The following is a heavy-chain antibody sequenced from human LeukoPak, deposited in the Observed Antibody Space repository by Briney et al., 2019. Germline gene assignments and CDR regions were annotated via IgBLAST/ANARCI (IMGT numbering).Heavy chain of an antibody. Sequence: SVKVSCKASGGTFSSYAISWVRQAPGQGLEWMGGIIPIFGTANYAQKFQGRVTITADESTSTAYMELSSLRSEDTAVYYCARTGYCSSTSCYTGYYYYYYYMDVWGKGTTVTVSS. D-gene: IGHD2-2*02. CDR3: ARTGYCSSTSCYTGYYYYYYYMDV. J-gene: IGHJ6*03. CDR2: IIPIFGTA. CDR1: GGTFSSYA. V-gene: IGHV1-69*13.